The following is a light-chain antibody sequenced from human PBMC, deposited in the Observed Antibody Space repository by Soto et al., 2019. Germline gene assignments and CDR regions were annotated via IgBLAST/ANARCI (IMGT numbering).Light chain of an antibody. Sequence: QSALTQPASVSGSPGQSITISCTGISSDVGGYNYVSWYQQHPGKAPKLMIYDVSNRPSGVSNRFSGSKSGNTASLTISGLQAEDEAAYYCSSYTSSSTAVFGTGTKLTVL. J-gene: IGLJ1*01. CDR3: SSYTSSSTAV. CDR2: DVS. V-gene: IGLV2-14*01. CDR1: SSDVGGYNY.